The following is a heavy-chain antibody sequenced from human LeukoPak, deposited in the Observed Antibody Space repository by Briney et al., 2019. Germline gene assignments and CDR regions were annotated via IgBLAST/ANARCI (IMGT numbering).Heavy chain of an antibody. CDR1: GGSFSGYY. Sequence: SETLSLTCAVYGGSFSGYYWSWIRQPPPKGLERIGEINHSGGTHYNPSLKSRVTISVDTSKHQFSLKLSSVPAADTAVYYCARVNGVAVAGEFGYWGQATLVSVSP. CDR3: ARVNGVAVAGEFGY. D-gene: IGHD6-19*01. V-gene: IGHV4-34*01. CDR2: INHSGGT. J-gene: IGHJ4*02.